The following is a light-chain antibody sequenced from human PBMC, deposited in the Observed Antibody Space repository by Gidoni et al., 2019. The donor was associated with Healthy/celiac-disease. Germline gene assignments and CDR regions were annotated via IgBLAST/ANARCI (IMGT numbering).Light chain of an antibody. CDR1: NIGSKS. CDR2: DDS. V-gene: IGLV3-21*03. Sequence: SYVLTPPPSPPLAPGKTARITCGGNNIGSKSVHWYQQKPGQAPVLVVYDDSDRPSGIPERFSGSNAGNTATRTISRVEAGDEADYYCQVWDSSSDHGVFGGGTKLTVI. CDR3: QVWDSSSDHGV. J-gene: IGLJ3*02.